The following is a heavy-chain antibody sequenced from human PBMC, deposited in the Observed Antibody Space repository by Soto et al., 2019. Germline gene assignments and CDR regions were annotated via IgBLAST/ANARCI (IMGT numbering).Heavy chain of an antibody. V-gene: IGHV1-18*01. CDR3: ARGLDDYDSSGYYSFDY. Sequence: ASMKVSCKASGYTFTSYGISWVRQAPGQGLEWMGWISAYNGNTNYAQKLQGRVTMTTDTSTSTAYMELRSLRSDDTAVYYCARGLDDYDSSGYYSFDYWGQGTLVTVSS. J-gene: IGHJ4*02. CDR2: ISAYNGNT. D-gene: IGHD3-22*01. CDR1: GYTFTSYG.